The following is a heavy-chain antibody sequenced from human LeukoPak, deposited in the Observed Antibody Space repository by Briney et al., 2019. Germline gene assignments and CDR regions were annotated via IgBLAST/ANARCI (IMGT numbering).Heavy chain of an antibody. CDR1: GDTFSSYA. CDR2: IIPIFGTA. D-gene: IGHD6-13*01. J-gene: IGHJ6*03. V-gene: IGHV1-69*05. Sequence: SVKVSCKASGDTFSSYAISWVRQAPGQGLEWMGGIIPIFGTANYAQKFQGRVTITTDESTSTAYMELSSLRSEDTAVYYCARGQAAGAAYYYYYMDVWGKGTTVTVSS. CDR3: ARGQAAGAAYYYYYMDV.